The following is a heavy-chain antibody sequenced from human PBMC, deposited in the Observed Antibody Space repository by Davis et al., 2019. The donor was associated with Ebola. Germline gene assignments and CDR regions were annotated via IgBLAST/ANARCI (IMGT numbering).Heavy chain of an antibody. CDR2: IYYSGST. CDR3: AKVREGYSSSSDY. V-gene: IGHV4-39*01. D-gene: IGHD6-6*01. J-gene: IGHJ4*02. CDR1: GVSITSYY. Sequence: SETLSLTCTVSGVSITSYYWGWIRQPLGKGLEWIGSIYYSGSTYYNPSLKSRVTISADTSKNQVSLRLSSVTAADTAVYYCAKVREGYSSSSDYWGQGTLVTVSS.